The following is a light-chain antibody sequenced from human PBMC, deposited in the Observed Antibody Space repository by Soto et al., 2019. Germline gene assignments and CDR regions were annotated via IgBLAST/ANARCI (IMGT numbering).Light chain of an antibody. V-gene: IGKV3-20*01. Sequence: ELVLTQSPGALSLSPGERATLSCRASQSVSNSHSAWYQQKPGQAPRLLIYGASNRATGVSDRFSGSGSGTDFTLTITRLQPEDSAVYYCQQYDRSPLFGGGTKVEI. CDR1: QSVSNSH. CDR2: GAS. J-gene: IGKJ4*01. CDR3: QQYDRSPL.